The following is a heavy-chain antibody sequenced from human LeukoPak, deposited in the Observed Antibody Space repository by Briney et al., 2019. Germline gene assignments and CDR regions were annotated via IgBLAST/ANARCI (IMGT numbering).Heavy chain of an antibody. CDR1: GFTFSSYG. CDR2: IRYDGSNK. J-gene: IGHJ4*02. Sequence: PGGSLRLSCAASGFTFSSYGMHWVRQAPGKGLEWVAFIRYDGSNKYYADSVKGRFTISRDNSKNTLYLQMNSLRAEDAAVYYCARAPNWLYYFDYWGQGTLVTVSS. V-gene: IGHV3-30*02. D-gene: IGHD1-1*01. CDR3: ARAPNWLYYFDY.